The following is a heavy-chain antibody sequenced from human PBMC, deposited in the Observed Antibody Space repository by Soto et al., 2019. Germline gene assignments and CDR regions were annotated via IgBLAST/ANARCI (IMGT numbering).Heavy chain of an antibody. CDR1: GFTFSDAW. Sequence: SGGSQRLSCAASGFTFSDAWMTWVRQAPGKGLEWVGRIKSKSDGGTTDYAAPVKGRFTISRDDSKNTLSLQMNSLKTEDTAVYYCTSIIATSDRDYWGQGTLVTVSS. CDR3: TSIIATSDRDY. V-gene: IGHV3-15*01. CDR2: IKSKSDGGTT. D-gene: IGHD3-10*01. J-gene: IGHJ4*02.